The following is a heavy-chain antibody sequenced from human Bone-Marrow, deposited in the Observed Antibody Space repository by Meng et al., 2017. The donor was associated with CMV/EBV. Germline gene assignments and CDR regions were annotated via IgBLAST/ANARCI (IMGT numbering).Heavy chain of an antibody. J-gene: IGHJ4*02. Sequence: SVKVSCKASGGTFSSYAISWVRQAPGQGLEWMGGIIPIFGTANYAQKFQGRVTITTDESTSTAYMELRSLRSEDTAVYYCARDWFGDGSGSPPLYYFDYWGQGTRVTVSS. V-gene: IGHV1-69*05. CDR3: ARDWFGDGSGSPPLYYFDY. CDR1: GGTFSSYA. D-gene: IGHD3-10*01. CDR2: IIPIFGTA.